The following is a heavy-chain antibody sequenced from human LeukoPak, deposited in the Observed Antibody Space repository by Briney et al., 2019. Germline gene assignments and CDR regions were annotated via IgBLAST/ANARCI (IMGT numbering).Heavy chain of an antibody. J-gene: IGHJ4*02. CDR1: GGSISSSSYY. D-gene: IGHD4-17*01. CDR2: IYYSGST. Sequence: SETLSLTCTVSGGSISSSSYYWGWLRQPPGKGLEWIGSIYYSGSTYYNPSLKSRVTISVDTSKNQFSLKLSSVTTADTAVYYCASGADDYGQYYFDYWGQGTLVTVSS. V-gene: IGHV4-39*07. CDR3: ASGADDYGQYYFDY.